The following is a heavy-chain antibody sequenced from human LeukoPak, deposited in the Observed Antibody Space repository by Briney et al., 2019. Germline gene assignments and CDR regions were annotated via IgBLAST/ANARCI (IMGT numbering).Heavy chain of an antibody. CDR3: AKGDITMIPD. CDR1: GFTVSNSY. CDR2: IYSGGTT. J-gene: IGHJ4*02. V-gene: IGHV3-53*01. D-gene: IGHD3-22*01. Sequence: GGSLRLSCAASGFTVSNSYMSWVRQAPGKGLEWVLVIYSGGTTYYADSVKGRFTISRDNSKNTLYLQMNSLRAEDTAVYYCAKGDITMIPDWGQGTLVTVSS.